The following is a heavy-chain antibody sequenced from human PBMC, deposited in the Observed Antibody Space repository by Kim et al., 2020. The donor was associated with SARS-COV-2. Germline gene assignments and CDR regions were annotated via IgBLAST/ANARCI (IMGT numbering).Heavy chain of an antibody. J-gene: IGHJ6*02. V-gene: IGHV4-4*06. CDR3: ARDSRMAKGRDYYYYGMDV. Sequence: SRVTMSVDTSKNQFSLKLSSVTAADTAVYYCARDSRMAKGRDYYYYGMDVWGQGTTVTVSS. D-gene: IGHD5-12*01.